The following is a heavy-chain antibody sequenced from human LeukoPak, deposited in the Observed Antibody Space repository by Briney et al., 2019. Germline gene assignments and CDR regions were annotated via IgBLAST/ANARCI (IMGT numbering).Heavy chain of an antibody. J-gene: IGHJ4*02. Sequence: SETLSLTCTVSGGSISSGSYYWSWIRQPAGKGLEWIGRIYTSGSTNYNPSLKSRVTISVDTSKNQFSLKLSYVTAADTAVYYCARGAGDYVWGSYYGPGFDYWGQGTLVTVSS. CDR1: GGSISSGSYY. CDR3: ARGAGDYVWGSYYGPGFDY. D-gene: IGHD3-16*01. V-gene: IGHV4-61*02. CDR2: IYTSGST.